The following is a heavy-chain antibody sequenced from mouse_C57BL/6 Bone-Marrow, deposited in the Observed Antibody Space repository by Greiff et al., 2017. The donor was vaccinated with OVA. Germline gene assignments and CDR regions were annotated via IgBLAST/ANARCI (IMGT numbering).Heavy chain of an antibody. CDR1: GYTFTSYW. CDR2: IDPSDSYT. Sequence: QVQLQQPGAELVMPGASVKLSCKASGYTFTSYWMHWVKQRPGQGLEWIGEIDPSDSYTNYNQKFKGKSKLTVDKSSSTAYMQLSSLTSEDSAVYYCARENYSNLFAYWGQGTLVTVSA. V-gene: IGHV1-69*01. D-gene: IGHD2-5*01. CDR3: ARENYSNLFAY. J-gene: IGHJ3*01.